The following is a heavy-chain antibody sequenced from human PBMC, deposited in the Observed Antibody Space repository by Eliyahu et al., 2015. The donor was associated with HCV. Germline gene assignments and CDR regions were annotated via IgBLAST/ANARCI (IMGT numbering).Heavy chain of an antibody. Sequence: EVQLXESGGGLVQPGGSLRLPCXASGSTXXXYSMNWVRQAXGKGLEWVSYISSSSSTIYYADSVKGRFTISRDNAKNSLYLQMNSLRAEDTAVYYCARGGTLVVPAAMPDYWGQGTLVTVSS. CDR1: GSTXXXYS. V-gene: IGHV3-48*01. CDR2: ISSSSSTI. J-gene: IGHJ4*02. D-gene: IGHD2-2*01. CDR3: ARGGTLVVPAAMPDY.